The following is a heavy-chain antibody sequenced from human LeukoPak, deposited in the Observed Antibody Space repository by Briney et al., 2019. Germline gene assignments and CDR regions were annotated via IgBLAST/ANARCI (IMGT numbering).Heavy chain of an antibody. D-gene: IGHD6-13*01. CDR2: INPSGGST. CDR3: ARGGSSWYRGSFQH. CDR1: RYTFTSYD. Sequence: ASVKVSCKASRYTFTSYDMHWVRQAAGPGLEWMGIINPSGGSTSYAQIFQGRVTMTRDTSTSTVYMGLSSLRSEDTAVYYCARGGSSWYRGSFQHWGQGTLVTVSS. V-gene: IGHV1-46*01. J-gene: IGHJ1*01.